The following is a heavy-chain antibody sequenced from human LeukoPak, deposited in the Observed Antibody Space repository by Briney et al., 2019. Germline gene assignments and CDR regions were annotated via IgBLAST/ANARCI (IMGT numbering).Heavy chain of an antibody. V-gene: IGHV4-4*07. Sequence: SETLSLTCTVSGGSISSYYWSWIRQPAGKGLEWIGRIYTSGSTNYNPSLKSRVTMSVDTSKNQFSLKLSSVTAADTAVYYCARDEPYYDILTGYYHNWFDPWGQGTLVIVSS. D-gene: IGHD3-9*01. CDR3: ARDEPYYDILTGYYHNWFDP. CDR2: IYTSGST. CDR1: GGSISSYY. J-gene: IGHJ5*02.